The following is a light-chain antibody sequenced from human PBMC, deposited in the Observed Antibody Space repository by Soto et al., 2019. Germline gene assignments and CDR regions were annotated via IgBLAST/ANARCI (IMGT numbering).Light chain of an antibody. J-gene: IGKJ4*01. CDR1: QSVSSSY. CDR3: QQYGSSPLT. Sequence: EIVLTQSPGTLSLSPGERATLSCRASQSVSSSYLAWYQQKPGQAPRLLIYGASSRATGIPDRFSGSGSGTAFTLTISRLEPEDFAVYYCQQYGSSPLTFGGGTKVEIQ. V-gene: IGKV3-20*01. CDR2: GAS.